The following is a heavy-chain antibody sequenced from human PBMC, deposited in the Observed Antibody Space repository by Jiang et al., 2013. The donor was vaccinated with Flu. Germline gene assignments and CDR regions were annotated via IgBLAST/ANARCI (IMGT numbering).Heavy chain of an antibody. CDR3: ARGVAGTADY. D-gene: IGHD1-14*01. J-gene: IGHJ4*02. CDR2: IYYSGST. Sequence: GPGLVKPSETLSLTCTVSGGSISSYYWSWIRQPPGKGLEWIGYIYYSGSTNYNPSLKSRVTISVDTSKNQFSLKLSSVTAADTAVYYCARGVAGTADYWGQGTLVTVSS. CDR1: GGSISSYY. V-gene: IGHV4-59*01.